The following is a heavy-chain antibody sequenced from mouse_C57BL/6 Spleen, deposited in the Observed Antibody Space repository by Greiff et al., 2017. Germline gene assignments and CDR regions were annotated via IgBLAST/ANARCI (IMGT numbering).Heavy chain of an antibody. CDR2: IDPENGDT. CDR3: TPRGTWFAY. J-gene: IGHJ3*01. Sequence: EVKLMESGAELVRPGASVKLSCTASGFNIKDDYMHWVKQRPEQGLEWIGWIDPENGDTEYASKFQGKATITADTSSITAYLQLSSLTSEYTAVYYCTPRGTWFAYWGQGTLVTVSA. V-gene: IGHV14-4*01. CDR1: GFNIKDDY.